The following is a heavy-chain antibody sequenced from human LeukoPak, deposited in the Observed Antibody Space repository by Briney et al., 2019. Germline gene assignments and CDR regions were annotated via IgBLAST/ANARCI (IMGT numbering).Heavy chain of an antibody. CDR2: IYHTGDI. V-gene: IGHV4-38-2*01. CDR1: GFSVNSNCY. D-gene: IGHD4/OR15-4a*01. Sequence: PSETLSLTCSVSGFSVNSNCYWGWVRQSPGKGLEWIGNIYHTGDIFHNPSLESRVTMSVDTSKNQFFLKLTSVTAADTAVYYCARSWANLYYFDYWGQGALVAVSS. J-gene: IGHJ4*02. CDR3: ARSWANLYYFDY.